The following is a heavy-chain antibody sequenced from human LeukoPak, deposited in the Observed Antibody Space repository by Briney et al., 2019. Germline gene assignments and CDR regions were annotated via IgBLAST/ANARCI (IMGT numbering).Heavy chain of an antibody. CDR1: GLTFSNYR. V-gene: IGHV3-23*01. CDR3: AKDLMRYYYGSGSYYIWAFDI. CDR2: ISGSGGST. J-gene: IGHJ3*02. Sequence: GGSLRLSCAASGLTFSNYRMNWVRQAPGKGLEWVSAISGSGGSTYYADSVKGRFTISRDNSKNTLYLQMNSLRAEDTAVYYCAKDLMRYYYGSGSYYIWAFDIWGQGTMVTVSS. D-gene: IGHD3-10*01.